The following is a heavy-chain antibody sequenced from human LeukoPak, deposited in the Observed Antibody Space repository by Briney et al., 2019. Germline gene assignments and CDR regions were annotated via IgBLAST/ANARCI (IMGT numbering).Heavy chain of an antibody. V-gene: IGHV1-24*01. Sequence: ASVKVSCKASGGTFSSYAISWVRQAPGQGLEWMGGFDPEDGETIYAQKFQGRVTMTEDTSTDTAYMELSSLRSEDTAVYYCATDSGSYYAYFDYWGQGTLVTVSS. J-gene: IGHJ4*02. D-gene: IGHD1-26*01. CDR3: ATDSGSYYAYFDY. CDR1: GGTFSSYA. CDR2: FDPEDGET.